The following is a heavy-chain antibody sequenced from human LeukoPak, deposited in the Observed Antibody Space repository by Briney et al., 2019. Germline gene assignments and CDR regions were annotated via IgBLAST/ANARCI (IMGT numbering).Heavy chain of an antibody. CDR1: GLTFSSYG. CDR2: ISSSGSTI. Sequence: PGRSLRLSCAASGLTFSSYGMHWIRQAPGKGLEWVSYISSSGSTIYYADSVKGRFTISRDNSKNTLYLQMNSLRAEDTAVYYCAKGQTTTRYDYFDYWGQGTLVTVSS. V-gene: IGHV3-48*01. J-gene: IGHJ4*02. D-gene: IGHD1-1*01. CDR3: AKGQTTTRYDYFDY.